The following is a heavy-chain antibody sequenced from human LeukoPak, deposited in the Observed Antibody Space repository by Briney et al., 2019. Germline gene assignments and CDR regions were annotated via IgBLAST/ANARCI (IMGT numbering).Heavy chain of an antibody. D-gene: IGHD3-3*01. CDR2: IYYSGST. CDR3: ARGMQDFWSGYYIDY. J-gene: IGHJ4*02. V-gene: IGHV4-59*01. CDR1: GGSISSYY. Sequence: SETLSLTCTVSGGSISSYYWSWIRQPPGKGLEWIGYIYYSGSTNYSPSLKSRVTISVDTSKNQFSLKLSSVTAADTAVYYCARGMQDFWSGYYIDYWGQGTLVTVSS.